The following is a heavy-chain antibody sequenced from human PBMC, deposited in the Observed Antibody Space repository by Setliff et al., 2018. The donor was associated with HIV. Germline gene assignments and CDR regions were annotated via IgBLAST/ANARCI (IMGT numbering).Heavy chain of an antibody. CDR3: ARVFPPIRGAPFGVPPGVFDI. CDR1: GGSMSPYY. Sequence: PSETLYLTCSVSGGSMSPYYWSWIRQPAGKGLEWIGRLYPSGSTIYNPSLRSRVTLSVDTSKNQFSLKLSSVTAADTAVYYCARVFPPIRGAPFGVPPGVFDIWGQGSMVTVSS. V-gene: IGHV4-4*07. D-gene: IGHD2-8*01. J-gene: IGHJ3*02. CDR2: LYPSGST.